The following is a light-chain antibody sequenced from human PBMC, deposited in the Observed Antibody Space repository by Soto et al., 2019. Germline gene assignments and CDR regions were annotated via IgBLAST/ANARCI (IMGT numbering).Light chain of an antibody. CDR3: SSYTGSSTYVV. J-gene: IGLJ2*01. Sequence: QSALTQPASVSGSPGQSITISCTGTSSDVGGYNYVSWYQQHPGKAPKLMISDVSNRPSGVSNRFSGSKSANTASLTISGLQAEDEADYYCSSYTGSSTYVVFGGGTKLTVL. CDR1: SSDVGGYNY. V-gene: IGLV2-14*01. CDR2: DVS.